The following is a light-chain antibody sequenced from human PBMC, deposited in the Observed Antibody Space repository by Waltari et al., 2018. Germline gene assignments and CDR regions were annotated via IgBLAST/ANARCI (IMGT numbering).Light chain of an antibody. Sequence: QSALTQPASVPGSPGQSITIPCTGTSSDVRGYNYVSWYQQHPGKAPKLMIYEVSNRPSGVSNRFSGSKSGNTASLTISGLQAEDEADYYCSSYTSSSPWVFGGGTKLTVL. J-gene: IGLJ3*02. CDR2: EVS. V-gene: IGLV2-14*01. CDR1: SSDVRGYNY. CDR3: SSYTSSSPWV.